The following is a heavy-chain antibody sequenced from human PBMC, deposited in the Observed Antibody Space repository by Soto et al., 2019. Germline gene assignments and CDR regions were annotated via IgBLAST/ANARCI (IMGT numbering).Heavy chain of an antibody. D-gene: IGHD2-15*01. J-gene: IGHJ5*02. Sequence: SETLSLTCAVSGGSISSGDYSWSWIRQPPGKGLEWIGYIYQSGSAYYNPSLKSRVTISLDRSKNHFSLKLTSVTAADTAVYYCARLGNCRGGSCYPNWFDPWGQGTLVTVSS. CDR1: GGSISSGDYS. CDR2: IYQSGSA. V-gene: IGHV4-30-2*01. CDR3: ARLGNCRGGSCYPNWFDP.